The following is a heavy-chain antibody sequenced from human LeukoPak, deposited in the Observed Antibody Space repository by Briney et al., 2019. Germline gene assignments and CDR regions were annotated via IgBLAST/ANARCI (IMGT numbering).Heavy chain of an antibody. J-gene: IGHJ3*02. CDR2: IYGGGST. Sequence: GGSLRLSCAASGFTVSTNSMSWVRQAPGKGLEWVSIIYGGGSTYYADSVQGRFTISRDNSKNTLYLQMNSLRAEDTAVYYCARDTPSRPNESFMVRGDPGPFDIWGQGTMVTVSS. D-gene: IGHD3-10*01. CDR3: ARDTPSRPNESFMVRGDPGPFDI. CDR1: GFTVSTNS. V-gene: IGHV3-66*01.